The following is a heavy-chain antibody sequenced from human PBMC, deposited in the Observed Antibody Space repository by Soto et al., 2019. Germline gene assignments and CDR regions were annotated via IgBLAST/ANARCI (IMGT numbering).Heavy chain of an antibody. J-gene: IGHJ5*02. CDR2: INPSSGST. D-gene: IGHD3-10*01. Sequence: ASVKVSCKTSGYTFTSYYIHWVRQAPGQGLEWMGIINPSSGSTSYAQKFQGRVTMTRDTSTSTAYLDLSSLRSEDTALYYCASDIPVLYGWGSLIWSNPWGKGTLVTVSS. CDR3: ASDIPVLYGWGSLIWSNP. V-gene: IGHV1-46*01. CDR1: GYTFTSYY.